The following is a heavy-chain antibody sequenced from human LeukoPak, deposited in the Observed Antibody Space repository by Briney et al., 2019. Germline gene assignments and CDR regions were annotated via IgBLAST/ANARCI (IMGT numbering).Heavy chain of an antibody. CDR3: AKHLGLTYYYDSSGYYDAFDI. D-gene: IGHD3-22*01. V-gene: IGHV3-66*04. CDR2: IYSGGST. Sequence: GGSLRLSCAASGFTFSSYSMNWVRQAPGKGLEWVSVIYSGGSTYYADSVKGRFTISRDNSKNTLYLQMNSLRAEDTAVYYCAKHLGLTYYYDSSGYYDAFDIWGQGTMVTVSS. CDR1: GFTFSSYS. J-gene: IGHJ3*02.